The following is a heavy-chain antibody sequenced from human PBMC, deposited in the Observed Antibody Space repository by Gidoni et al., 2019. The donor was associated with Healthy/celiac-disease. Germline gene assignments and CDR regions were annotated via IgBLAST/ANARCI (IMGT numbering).Heavy chain of an antibody. D-gene: IGHD3-22*01. J-gene: IGHJ3*02. CDR3: AKSDSSGYYGIDAFDI. Sequence: QLQLQESGPGLVKPSETLSLTCTVPGGSISSSSYYWGWIRQPPGKGLEWIGSIYYSGSTYYNPSLKSRVTISVDTSKNQFSLKLSSVTAADTAVYYCAKSDSSGYYGIDAFDIWGQGTMVTVSS. CDR2: IYYSGST. CDR1: GGSISSSSYY. V-gene: IGHV4-39*01.